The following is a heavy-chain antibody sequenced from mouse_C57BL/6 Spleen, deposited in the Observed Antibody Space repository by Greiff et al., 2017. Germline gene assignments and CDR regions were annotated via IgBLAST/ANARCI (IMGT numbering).Heavy chain of an antibody. CDR3: ASIYYDYEEDY. CDR1: GFNIKDYY. CDR2: IDPEDGET. D-gene: IGHD2-4*01. J-gene: IGHJ2*01. Sequence: EVQLQQSGAELVKPGASVKLSCTASGFNIKDYYMHWVKQRTEQGLEWIGRIDPEDGETKYAPKFPGKATITADTSSNTAYLQRSSLTSEDTAVYYCASIYYDYEEDYWGQGTTLTVSS. V-gene: IGHV14-2*01.